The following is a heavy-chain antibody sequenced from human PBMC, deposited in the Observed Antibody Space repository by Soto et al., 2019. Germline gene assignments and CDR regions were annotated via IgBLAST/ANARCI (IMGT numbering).Heavy chain of an antibody. J-gene: IGHJ4*02. CDR3: ATVLTGTARIFDY. Sequence: SVKVSCKASGGTFSSYTISWVRQAPGQGLEWMGRIIPILGIANYAQKFQGRVTITADKSTNTAYMELSSLRSEDTAVYYCATVLTGTARIFDYWGQGTLVTVSS. CDR2: IIPILGIA. D-gene: IGHD1-7*01. CDR1: GGTFSSYT. V-gene: IGHV1-69*02.